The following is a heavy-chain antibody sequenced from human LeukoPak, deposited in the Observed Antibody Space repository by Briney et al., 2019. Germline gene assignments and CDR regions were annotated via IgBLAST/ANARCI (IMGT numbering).Heavy chain of an antibody. CDR3: ARPDYGDYEGGTFDY. J-gene: IGHJ4*02. V-gene: IGHV3-30-3*01. CDR1: GFTFSSYA. CDR2: ISYDGSNK. Sequence: GGSLRLSCAASGFTFSSYAMHWVRQAPGKGLEWVAVISYDGSNKYYADSVKGRLTISRDNSKNTLYLQMNSLRAEDTAVYYCARPDYGDYEGGTFDYWGQGTLVTVSS. D-gene: IGHD4-17*01.